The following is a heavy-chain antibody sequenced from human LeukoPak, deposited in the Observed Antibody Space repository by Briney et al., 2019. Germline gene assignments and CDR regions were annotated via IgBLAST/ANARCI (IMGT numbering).Heavy chain of an antibody. CDR3: AREKPFYDSSGYYYPIAFDY. CDR2: ISGSGDST. Sequence: GGTLRLSCAASGFTFSNYAMRWVRQAPGKGLEWVSGISGSGDSTYYADSVKGRFTISRDNSKNTLYLQMNSLRAEDTAVYYCAREKPFYDSSGYYYPIAFDYWGQGTLVTVSS. V-gene: IGHV3-23*01. J-gene: IGHJ4*02. D-gene: IGHD3-22*01. CDR1: GFTFSNYA.